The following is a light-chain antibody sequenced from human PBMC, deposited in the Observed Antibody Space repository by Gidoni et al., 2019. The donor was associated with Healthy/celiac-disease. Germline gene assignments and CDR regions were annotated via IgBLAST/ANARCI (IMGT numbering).Light chain of an antibody. Sequence: ELVLTQSPVTLSLSPGERATLSCRASQSVSSRYLAWYQQKPGQAPRLLIYGASSRATGIPERFSGGGSGTDFTLTISRLEPEDFAVYYCQQYGSSPRGFTFGPGTKVDIK. V-gene: IGKV3-20*01. CDR1: QSVSSRY. J-gene: IGKJ3*01. CDR3: QQYGSSPRGFT. CDR2: GAS.